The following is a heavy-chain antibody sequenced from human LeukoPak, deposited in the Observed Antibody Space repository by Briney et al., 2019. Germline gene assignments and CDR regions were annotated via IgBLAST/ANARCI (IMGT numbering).Heavy chain of an antibody. CDR2: MNPNSGNT. CDR1: GYTFTSYD. Sequence: ASVKVSCKASGYTFTSYDINWVRQATGQGLECMGWMNPNSGNTGYAQKFQGRVTMTRNTPISTAYMELSSLRSEDTAVYYCARDLGYCSSTSCSNWFDPWGQGTLVTVSS. J-gene: IGHJ5*02. V-gene: IGHV1-8*01. D-gene: IGHD2-2*01. CDR3: ARDLGYCSSTSCSNWFDP.